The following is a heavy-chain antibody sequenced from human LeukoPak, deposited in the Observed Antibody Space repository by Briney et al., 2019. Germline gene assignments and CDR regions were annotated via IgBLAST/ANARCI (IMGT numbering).Heavy chain of an antibody. V-gene: IGHV1-8*01. J-gene: IGHJ6*03. CDR1: GYTFTSYD. CDR2: MNPNSGNT. Sequence: ASVKVSCKASGYTFTSYDINWVRQAPGQGLEWMGWMNPNSGNTGYAQKFQGRVTMTRNTSISTAYMELSSLRSEDTAVYYCARSITMVRGVTYYYYYYMDVWGKGTTVTISS. CDR3: ARSITMVRGVTYYYYYYMDV. D-gene: IGHD3-10*01.